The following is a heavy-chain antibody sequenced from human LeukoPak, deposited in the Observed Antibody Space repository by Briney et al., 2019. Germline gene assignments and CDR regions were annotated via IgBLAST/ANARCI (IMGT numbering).Heavy chain of an antibody. J-gene: IGHJ6*03. CDR1: GFTFSSYS. V-gene: IGHV3-48*01. CDR2: ISSSSSTI. Sequence: GGSLRLSCAASGFTFSSYSMNWVRQAPGKGLEWVSYISSSSSTIYYADSVKGRFTISRDNAKNSLYLQMNSLRAEDTAVYYCASGRPYYYYMDVWGKGTTVTVSS. CDR3: ASGRPYYYYMDV.